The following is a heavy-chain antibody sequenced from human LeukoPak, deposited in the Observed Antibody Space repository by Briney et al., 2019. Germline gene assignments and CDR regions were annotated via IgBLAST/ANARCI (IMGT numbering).Heavy chain of an antibody. J-gene: IGHJ6*03. V-gene: IGHV3-30*02. D-gene: IGHD2-15*01. CDR1: GFTFSTYW. CDR3: ATATLSYYSYYYMDV. CDR2: IRYDGSNK. Sequence: TGGSLRLSCAASGFTFSTYWMNWVRQAPGKGLEWVAFIRYDGSNKYYSDSVKGRFTISRDNSKNTLYLQMNSLRAEDTAVYYCATATLSYYSYYYMDVWGKGTTVTISS.